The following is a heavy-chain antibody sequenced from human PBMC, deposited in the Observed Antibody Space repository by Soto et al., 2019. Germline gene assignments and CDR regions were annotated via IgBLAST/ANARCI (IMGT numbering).Heavy chain of an antibody. CDR3: ARQISHICDF. CDR1: GGTFSSYA. CDR2: IIPIFGTA. V-gene: IGHV1-69*13. J-gene: IGHJ4*01. Sequence: SVKVSCKASGGTFSSYAISWVRQAPGQGLEWMGGIIPIFGTANYAQKFQGRVTITADEGLSTAYLQWYSLKASDTGMYYCARQISHICDFWGQGTLVTVSS. D-gene: IGHD3-3*02.